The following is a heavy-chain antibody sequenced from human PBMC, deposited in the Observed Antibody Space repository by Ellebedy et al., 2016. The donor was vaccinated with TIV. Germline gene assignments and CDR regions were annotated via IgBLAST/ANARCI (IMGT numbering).Heavy chain of an antibody. CDR1: GGSISSYY. V-gene: IGHV4-59*08. CDR2: IYYSGST. J-gene: IGHJ6*02. Sequence: SETLSLXCTVSGGSISSYYWSWIRQPPGKGLEWIGYIYYSGSTNSNPSLKSRVTISVDTSKNQFSLKLSSVTAADTAVYYCASLVGYGDFYNYYGMDVWGQGTTVTVSS. D-gene: IGHD4-17*01. CDR3: ASLVGYGDFYNYYGMDV.